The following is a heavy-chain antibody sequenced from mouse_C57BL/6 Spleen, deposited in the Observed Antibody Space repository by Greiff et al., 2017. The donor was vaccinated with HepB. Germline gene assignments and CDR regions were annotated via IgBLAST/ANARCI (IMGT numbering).Heavy chain of an antibody. CDR2: INPNNGGT. CDR3: ARRDYDEAY. Sequence: EVQLQQSGPELVKPGASVKISCKASGYTFTDYYMNWVKQSHGKSLEWIGDINPNNGGTSYNQKFKGKATLTVDKSSSTAYMELRSLTSEDSAVYYCARRDYDEAYWGQGTLVTVSA. CDR1: GYTFTDYY. V-gene: IGHV1-26*01. D-gene: IGHD2-3*01. J-gene: IGHJ3*01.